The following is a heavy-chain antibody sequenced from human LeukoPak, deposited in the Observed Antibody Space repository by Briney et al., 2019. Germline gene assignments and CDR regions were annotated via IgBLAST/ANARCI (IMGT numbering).Heavy chain of an antibody. V-gene: IGHV3-7*03. Sequence: GGSLRLSCAASGFTFSSYWMSWVRQAPGKGLEWVANIKQDGSEKYYVDSVKGRFTISRDNAKNSLYLQMNSLRAEDTAVYYCARESVDIVATIVGVYYYYGMDVWGRGTTVTVSS. CDR2: IKQDGSEK. J-gene: IGHJ6*02. D-gene: IGHD5-12*01. CDR3: ARESVDIVATIVGVYYYYGMDV. CDR1: GFTFSSYW.